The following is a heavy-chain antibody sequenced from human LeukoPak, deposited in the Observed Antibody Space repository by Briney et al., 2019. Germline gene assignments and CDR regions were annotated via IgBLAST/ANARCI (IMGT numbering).Heavy chain of an antibody. CDR3: ARAGKWLVLGRKNGDFQH. CDR1: GYTFTGYY. J-gene: IGHJ1*01. V-gene: IGHV1-2*02. D-gene: IGHD6-19*01. CDR2: INPNSGGT. Sequence: ASVKVSCKASGYTFTGYYMHWVRQAPGQGLEWMGWINPNSGGTNYAQKFQGRVTMTRDTSISTAYMELSRLRSDDTAVYYCARAGKWLVLGRKNGDFQHRGQGTLVTVSS.